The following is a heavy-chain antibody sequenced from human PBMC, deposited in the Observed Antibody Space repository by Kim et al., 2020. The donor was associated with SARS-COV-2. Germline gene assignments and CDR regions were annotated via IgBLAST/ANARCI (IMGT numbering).Heavy chain of an antibody. CDR1: GGSISSYY. CDR3: ASLPYGSGSWRDY. V-gene: IGHV4-59*01. D-gene: IGHD3-10*01. CDR2: IYYSGST. J-gene: IGHJ4*02. Sequence: SETLSLTCTVSGGSISSYYWSWIRQPPGKGLEWIGYIYYSGSTNYNPSLKSRVTISVDTSKNQFSLKLSSVTAADTAVYYCASLPYGSGSWRDYWGQGTLVTVSS.